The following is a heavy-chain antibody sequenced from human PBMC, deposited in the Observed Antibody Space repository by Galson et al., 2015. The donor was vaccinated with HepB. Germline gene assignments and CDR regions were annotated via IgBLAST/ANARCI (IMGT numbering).Heavy chain of an antibody. CDR1: GGTFSSYA. Sequence: SVKVSCKASGGTFSSYAISWVRQAPGQGLEWMGGIIPIFGTANYAQKFQGRVTITADESTSTAYMELSSLRSEDTAVYYCVRDSTSTYCSAISCPIGGWFDTWGQGTLVIVSS. CDR3: VRDSTSTYCSAISCPIGGWFDT. J-gene: IGHJ5*02. V-gene: IGHV1-69*13. CDR2: IIPIFGTA. D-gene: IGHD2-21*01.